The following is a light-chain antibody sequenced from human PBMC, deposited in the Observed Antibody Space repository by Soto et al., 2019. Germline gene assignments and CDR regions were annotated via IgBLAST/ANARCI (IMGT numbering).Light chain of an antibody. CDR3: QQLNSYPPT. CDR1: QGISSY. Sequence: IQLTQSPSSLSASVGDRVTVTCRASQGISSYLAWYQQQPGKAPKLLIYAASTLQRGVSSRFSGSGSGTDFTLTISSLQPEDVATYYCQQLNSYPPTFGQGTKLEIK. CDR2: AAS. J-gene: IGKJ2*01. V-gene: IGKV1-9*01.